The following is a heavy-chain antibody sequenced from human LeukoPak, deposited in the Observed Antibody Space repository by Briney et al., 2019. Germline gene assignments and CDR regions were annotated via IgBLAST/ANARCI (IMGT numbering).Heavy chain of an antibody. CDR3: AKVSRAYSVPYDY. J-gene: IGHJ4*02. CDR2: ISGNGGST. CDR1: GFIFSRYA. D-gene: IGHD2-15*01. V-gene: IGHV3-23*01. Sequence: GSLRLSCAASGFIFSRYAMNWVRQAPGKGLEWVSAISGNGGSTYYADSVKGRFTISRDNSKNTLYLQMNSLRAEDTAVYYSAKVSRAYSVPYDYWGQGTLVTVSS.